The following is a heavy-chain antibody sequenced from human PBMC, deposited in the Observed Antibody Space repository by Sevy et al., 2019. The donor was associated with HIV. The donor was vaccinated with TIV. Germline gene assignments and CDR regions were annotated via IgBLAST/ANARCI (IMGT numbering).Heavy chain of an antibody. D-gene: IGHD3-3*01. J-gene: IGHJ4*02. Sequence: GGSLRLSCAVSGFTFSDYYMSWIRQAPGQGLEWVSYISSSGSTKYYADSVKGRFTISRDNAKKSLYLQMNSLRAEDTAVYYCARAVSYYDIDYWGQGTLVTVSS. CDR2: ISSSGSTK. CDR3: ARAVSYYDIDY. V-gene: IGHV3-11*01. CDR1: GFTFSDYY.